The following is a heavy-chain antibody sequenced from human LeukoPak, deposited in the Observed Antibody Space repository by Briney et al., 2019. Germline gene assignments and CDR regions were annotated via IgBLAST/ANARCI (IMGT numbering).Heavy chain of an antibody. J-gene: IGHJ4*02. CDR1: GDSFSSYY. D-gene: IGHD5-12*01. CDR2: IFNNGDT. CDR3: ASQVAGRSSQN. Sequence: SETLSLTCTVSGDSFSSYYWSWLPQPPGKGLEWIGCIFNNGDTKYNPSLKSRVSISVDTSNSQLSLKLNSVTAADAAVYYCASQVAGRSSQNWGQGPLVTVSS. V-gene: IGHV4-59*01.